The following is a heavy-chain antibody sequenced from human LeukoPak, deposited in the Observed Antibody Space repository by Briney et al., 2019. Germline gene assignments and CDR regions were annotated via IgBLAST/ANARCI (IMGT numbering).Heavy chain of an antibody. CDR3: AKVSGGGLYYDGMDV. D-gene: IGHD1-14*01. Sequence: GGSLRLSCAASGFTFNNYAMNWVRQAPGKGLEWVSVISGSGGTTYYADSGKGRFTISRDSSKNTLYLQMNSLRAEDTAVYYCAKVSGGGLYYDGMDVWGQGTTVTVSS. V-gene: IGHV3-23*01. J-gene: IGHJ6*02. CDR1: GFTFNNYA. CDR2: ISGSGGTT.